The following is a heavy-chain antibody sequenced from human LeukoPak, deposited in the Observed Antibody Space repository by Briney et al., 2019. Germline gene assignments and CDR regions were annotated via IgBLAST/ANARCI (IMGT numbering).Heavy chain of an antibody. Sequence: ASVKVSCKASGYTFTSYSMHWVRQAPGQRLEWMGWINAGNGNTNYSQKFQGRVTITRDTSASTAYMELSSLRSEDTAVYYCARYDGQLWLRRTEWYFDLWGRGTLVTVSS. V-gene: IGHV1-3*01. J-gene: IGHJ2*01. D-gene: IGHD5-18*01. CDR1: GYTFTSYS. CDR3: ARYDGQLWLRRTEWYFDL. CDR2: INAGNGNT.